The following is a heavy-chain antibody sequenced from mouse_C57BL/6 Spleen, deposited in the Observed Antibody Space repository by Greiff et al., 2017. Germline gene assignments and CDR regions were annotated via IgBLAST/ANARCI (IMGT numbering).Heavy chain of an antibody. CDR1: GFTFSSYA. V-gene: IGHV5-4*03. CDR2: ISDGGSYT. Sequence: EVKLMESGGGLVKPGGSLKLSCAASGFTFSSYAMSWVRQTPEKRLEWVATISDGGSYTYYPDNVKGRFTISRDNAKNNLYLQMSHLKSEDTAMYYCARGGTGTRYFDYWGQGTTLTVSS. D-gene: IGHD4-1*01. J-gene: IGHJ2*01. CDR3: ARGGTGTRYFDY.